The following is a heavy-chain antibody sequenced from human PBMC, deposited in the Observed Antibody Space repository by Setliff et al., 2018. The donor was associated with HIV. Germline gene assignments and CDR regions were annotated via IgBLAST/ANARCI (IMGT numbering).Heavy chain of an antibody. Sequence: ASVKVSCKPSGYTFTNYIIHWVRQAPGQTFEWMGWINAGNGNTKYSQSFQGRLSLTRDASATIANMELSSLTSEDTALYYCARDGFWFGGQSWFDPWGQGTLVTVSS. D-gene: IGHD3-10*01. CDR1: GYTFTNYI. V-gene: IGHV1-3*01. CDR3: ARDGFWFGGQSWFDP. J-gene: IGHJ5*02. CDR2: INAGNGNT.